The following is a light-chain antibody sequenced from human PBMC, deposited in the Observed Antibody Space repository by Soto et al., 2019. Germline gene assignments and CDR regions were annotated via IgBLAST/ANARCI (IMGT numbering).Light chain of an antibody. CDR3: QQHISYPRT. Sequence: DIQMTQSPSTLSASVGDRVTITCRASQSLNTSLAWYQQKPGKAPRLLIYTASNLESGVPSRFSGSGSGTEFTLTISSLQPDDFAPYYCQQHISYPRTFGQGTKVEIK. CDR2: TAS. CDR1: QSLNTS. J-gene: IGKJ1*01. V-gene: IGKV1-5*03.